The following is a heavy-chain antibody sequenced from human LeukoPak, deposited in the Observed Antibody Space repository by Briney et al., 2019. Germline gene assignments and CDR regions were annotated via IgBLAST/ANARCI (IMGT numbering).Heavy chain of an antibody. CDR3: ARGQGWLVDY. V-gene: IGHV3-7*05. D-gene: IGHD6-19*01. Sequence: GGSLRLSCAASGFTFSSTYMTWVRQAPGKGLEWVANIKQDGSEKYYVDSVKGRFTISRDNAKNALHLQMNSLRAEDTAVYYCARGQGWLVDYWGQGTLVTVSS. CDR1: GFTFSSTY. CDR2: IKQDGSEK. J-gene: IGHJ4*02.